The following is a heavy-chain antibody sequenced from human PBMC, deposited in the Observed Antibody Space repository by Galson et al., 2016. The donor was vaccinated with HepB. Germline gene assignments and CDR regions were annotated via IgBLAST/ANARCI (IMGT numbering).Heavy chain of an antibody. CDR1: GFSFSTLP. CDR3: TTEGPSDIRFED. V-gene: IGHV3-30*04. Sequence: SLRLSCAVSGFSFSTLPMHWVRQAPGKGLDWVAFISPDGRKTFYAGSVRGRVTVSRDNSANTLFLQMNSPTTDDTAVYYCTTEGPSDIRFEDWGQGTLVTVSS. D-gene: IGHD3-10*01. CDR2: ISPDGRKT. J-gene: IGHJ4*02.